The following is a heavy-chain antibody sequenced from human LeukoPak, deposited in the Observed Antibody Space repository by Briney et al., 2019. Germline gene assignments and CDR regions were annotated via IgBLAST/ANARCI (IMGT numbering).Heavy chain of an antibody. Sequence: SEPLSLTCTVSGGSINSYYWNWIRQPPGQGLEWIGFIYSSGSTNYNPSLKSRVAISVDTSKNHFSLKLSSVTAADTAVYYCARGGSSSWRIGYYFDYWGQGTLVTVSS. CDR2: IYSSGST. CDR3: ARGGSSSWRIGYYFDY. CDR1: GGSINSYY. V-gene: IGHV4-59*01. D-gene: IGHD6-13*01. J-gene: IGHJ4*02.